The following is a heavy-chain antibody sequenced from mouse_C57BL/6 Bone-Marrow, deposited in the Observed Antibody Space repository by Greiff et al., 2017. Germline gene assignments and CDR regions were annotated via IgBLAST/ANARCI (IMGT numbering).Heavy chain of an antibody. Sequence: QVQLQQPGAELVKPGASVKLSCKASGYTFTSYWMQWVKQRPGQGLEWIGEIDPSDSYTNYNQTFKGKATLTVDTSSSTAYMQLSSLTSEDSAVYYCARGYGYGFAYWGQGTLVTVSA. CDR1: GYTFTSYW. D-gene: IGHD2-2*01. CDR2: IDPSDSYT. J-gene: IGHJ3*01. CDR3: ARGYGYGFAY. V-gene: IGHV1-50*01.